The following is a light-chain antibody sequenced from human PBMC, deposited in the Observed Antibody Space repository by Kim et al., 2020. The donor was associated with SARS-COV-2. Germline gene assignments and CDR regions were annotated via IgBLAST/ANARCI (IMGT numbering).Light chain of an antibody. J-gene: IGLJ2*01. CDR3: QSYNSSLSGVV. CDR1: SSNIGAGYY. V-gene: IGLV1-40*01. CDR2: DNS. Sequence: QSVLTQPPSVSGAPGQTVTISCTGSSSNIGAGYYVHWYQQPPGTAPKLLIYDNSNRPSGVPDRFSGSKSGTSASLAITGLQAEDEADYYCQSYNSSLSGVVFGGGTKVTVL.